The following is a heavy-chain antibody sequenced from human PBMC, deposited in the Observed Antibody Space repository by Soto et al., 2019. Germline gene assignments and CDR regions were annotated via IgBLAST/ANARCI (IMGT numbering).Heavy chain of an antibody. Sequence: GGSLILSCAASGFTFISYGMHWVRQAPGKGLEWVAVIWYDGSNKYYADSVKGRFTISRDNSKNTLYLQMNSLRAEDTAVYYCARDFGYYDSRGYYYETDAFDIWGQGTMVTVSS. CDR1: GFTFISYG. D-gene: IGHD3-22*01. J-gene: IGHJ3*02. CDR3: ARDFGYYDSRGYYYETDAFDI. CDR2: IWYDGSNK. V-gene: IGHV3-33*01.